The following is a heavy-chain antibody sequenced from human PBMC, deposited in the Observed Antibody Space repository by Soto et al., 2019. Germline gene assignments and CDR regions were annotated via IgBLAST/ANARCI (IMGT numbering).Heavy chain of an antibody. CDR3: ARNYIEAYYNPHDPFAF. J-gene: IGHJ4*03. CDR2: ISSSGTYI. CDR1: GFTLSRYS. D-gene: IGHD1-1*01. V-gene: IGHV3-21*01. Sequence: GGALRLSWAGSGFTLSRYSMNWGRQAPGKGLEWVSSISSSGTYIYYADSVKARFTISRDNAKNSLSLQMDSLRAEDTAVYYCARNYIEAYYNPHDPFAFRGQRTMVTGSA.